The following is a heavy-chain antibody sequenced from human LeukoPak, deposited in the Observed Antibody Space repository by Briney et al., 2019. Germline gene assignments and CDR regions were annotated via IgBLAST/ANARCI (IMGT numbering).Heavy chain of an antibody. Sequence: PGGSLRLSCEASGFTFSSYAMHWVRQAPGKGLEWVAVISYDGSNKYYADSVKGRSTISRDNSKNTLYLQMNSLRAEDTAVYYCARSYYYDSSGYYGHFDYWGQGTLVTVSS. CDR3: ARSYYYDSSGYYGHFDY. D-gene: IGHD3-22*01. CDR1: GFTFSSYA. V-gene: IGHV3-30*04. J-gene: IGHJ4*02. CDR2: ISYDGSNK.